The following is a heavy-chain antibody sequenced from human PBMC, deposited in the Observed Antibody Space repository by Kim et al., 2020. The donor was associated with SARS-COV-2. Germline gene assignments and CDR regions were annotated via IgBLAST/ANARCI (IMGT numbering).Heavy chain of an antibody. J-gene: IGHJ5*02. CDR3: ARGHCSSTSCYTLTQDWFDP. CDR2: INPNSGGT. CDR1: GYTFTGYY. V-gene: IGHV1-2*02. D-gene: IGHD2-2*02. Sequence: ASVKVSCKASGYTFTGYYMHWVRQAPGQGLEWMGWINPNSGGTNYAQKFQGRVTMTRDTSISTAYMELSRLRSDDTAVYYCARGHCSSTSCYTLTQDWFDPWGQGTLVTVSS.